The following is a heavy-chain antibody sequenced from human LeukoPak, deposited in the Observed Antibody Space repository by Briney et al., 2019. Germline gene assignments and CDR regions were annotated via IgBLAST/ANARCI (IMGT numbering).Heavy chain of an antibody. CDR1: GFTFSSYW. Sequence: AGGSLRLSCTASGFTFSSYWMTWVRRAPGKGLEWVANIKKDGSEKYYVDSVKGRFTISRDNAKNSLYLQMNTLRDEDTAVYYCTKGGQTSSWFWLIWGQGTLVTVSS. J-gene: IGHJ4*02. D-gene: IGHD6-13*01. CDR3: TKGGQTSSWFWLI. CDR2: IKKDGSEK. V-gene: IGHV3-7*01.